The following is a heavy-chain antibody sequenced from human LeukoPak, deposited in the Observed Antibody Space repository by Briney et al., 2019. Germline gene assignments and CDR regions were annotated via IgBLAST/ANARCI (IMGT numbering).Heavy chain of an antibody. D-gene: IGHD2-2*01. V-gene: IGHV4-34*01. CDR2: INHSGST. CDR1: GGSFSGYY. CDR3: ARLPYCSSTSCYGVYYYYGMGV. Sequence: SETLSLTCAVYGGSFSGYYWSWIRQPPGKGLEWIGEINHSGSTNYNPSLKSRVTISVDTSKNQFSLKLSSVTAADTAVYYCARLPYCSSTSCYGVYYYYGMGVWGQGTTVTVSS. J-gene: IGHJ6*02.